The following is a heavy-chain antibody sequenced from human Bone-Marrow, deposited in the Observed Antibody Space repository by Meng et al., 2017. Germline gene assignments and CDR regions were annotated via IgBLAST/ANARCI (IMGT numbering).Heavy chain of an antibody. CDR1: GYTFPDYW. CDR3: ARDEDISAAGKLFGDY. V-gene: IGHV1-2*06. Sequence: QVQLVQSGAELKKPGASGKVSGKASGYTFPDYWLHWVRRAPGQGLEWMGRINPKSGDTHYAQRFQGRVTMTGDTSISTAYMELSGLRSDDTAMYYCARDEDISAAGKLFGDYWGQGTLVTVSS. CDR2: INPKSGDT. J-gene: IGHJ4*02. D-gene: IGHD6-13*01.